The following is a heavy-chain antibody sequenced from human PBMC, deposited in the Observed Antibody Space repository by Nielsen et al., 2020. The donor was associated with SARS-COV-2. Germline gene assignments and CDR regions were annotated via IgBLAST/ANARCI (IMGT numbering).Heavy chain of an antibody. CDR2: INPNSGGT. J-gene: IGHJ4*02. CDR3: ARGGSGYGSQGLDYFDY. Sequence: ASVQVSCNASGYTFTGYYMHWVRQAPGQGLEWMGWINPNSGGTNYAQKFQGWVTMTRDTSISTAYMELSRLRSDDTAVYYCARGGSGYGSQGLDYFDYWGQGTLVTVSS. V-gene: IGHV1-2*04. D-gene: IGHD5-12*01. CDR1: GYTFTGYY.